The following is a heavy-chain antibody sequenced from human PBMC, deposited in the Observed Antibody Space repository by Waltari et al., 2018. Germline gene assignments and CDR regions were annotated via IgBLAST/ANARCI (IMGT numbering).Heavy chain of an antibody. CDR3: ARDRRIVVVRGGMDV. Sequence: QVQLVQSGAEVKKPGSSVKVSCKASGGTFSSYTISWVRQAPGQGLEWMGRISPILCIANYAQKFQGRVTSTADKSTSTAYMELSSLRSEDTAVYYCARDRRIVVVRGGMDVWGQGTTVTVSS. V-gene: IGHV1-69*08. CDR2: ISPILCIA. J-gene: IGHJ6*02. CDR1: GGTFSSYT. D-gene: IGHD2-15*01.